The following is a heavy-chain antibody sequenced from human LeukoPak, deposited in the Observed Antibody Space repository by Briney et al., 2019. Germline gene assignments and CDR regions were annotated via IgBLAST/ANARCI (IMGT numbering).Heavy chain of an antibody. CDR2: ISGSGGST. V-gene: IGHV3-23*01. J-gene: IGHJ4*02. Sequence: GGSLRLSCAASGFTFSSYAMSWVRQAPGKGLEWVLAISGSGGSTYYADSVKGRFTISRDNSKNTLYLQMNSLRAEDTAVYYCAKGVAKYYYGSGSSAFDYWGQGTLVTVSS. CDR1: GFTFSSYA. CDR3: AKGVAKYYYGSGSSAFDY. D-gene: IGHD3-10*01.